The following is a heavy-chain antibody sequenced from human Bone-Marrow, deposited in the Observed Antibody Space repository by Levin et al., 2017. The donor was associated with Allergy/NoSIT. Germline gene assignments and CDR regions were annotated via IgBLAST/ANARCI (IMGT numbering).Heavy chain of an antibody. CDR2: ISAYNGNT. CDR3: ARDLFCSSTSCYRGYYDYYMDG. CDR1: GSTFTSYG. D-gene: IGHD2-2*01. J-gene: IGHJ6*03. Sequence: GGSLRLSCKASGSTFTSYGISWVRQAPGQGLEWMGWISAYNGNTNYAQKLQGRVTMTTDTSTSTAYMELRSLRSDDTAVYYCARDLFCSSTSCYRGYYDYYMDGWGKGTTVTVSS. V-gene: IGHV1-18*01.